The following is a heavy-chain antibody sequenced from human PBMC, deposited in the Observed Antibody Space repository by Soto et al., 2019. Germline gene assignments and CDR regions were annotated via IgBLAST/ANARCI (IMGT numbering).Heavy chain of an antibody. CDR3: ARDSRRGNIVVVPAAPYYYYGMDV. V-gene: IGHV1-69*13. CDR1: GYTFTSYA. CDR2: IIPIFGTA. Sequence: SVKVSCKASGYTFTSYAISWVRQAPGQGLEWMGGIIPIFGTANYAQKFQGRVTITADESTSTAYMELSSLRSEDTAVYYCARDSRRGNIVVVPAAPYYYYGMDVWGQGTTVTVSS. J-gene: IGHJ6*02. D-gene: IGHD2-2*01.